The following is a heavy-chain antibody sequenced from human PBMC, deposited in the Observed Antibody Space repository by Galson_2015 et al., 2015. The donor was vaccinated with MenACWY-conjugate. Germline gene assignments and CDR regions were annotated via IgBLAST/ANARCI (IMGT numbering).Heavy chain of an antibody. CDR2: ISGSGDST. D-gene: IGHD2-2*01. CDR3: AKGLRTRNRNAFDV. CDR1: GSTLSSYA. J-gene: IGHJ3*01. V-gene: IGHV3-23*01. Sequence: SLRLSCAASGSTLSSYAMSWVRQAPAKGLEWVSVISGSGDSTYHADFVKGRFNISRDNSKNTVYLQMNSLRAEDTAVYYCAKGLRTRNRNAFDVWGQGTLVTVSS.